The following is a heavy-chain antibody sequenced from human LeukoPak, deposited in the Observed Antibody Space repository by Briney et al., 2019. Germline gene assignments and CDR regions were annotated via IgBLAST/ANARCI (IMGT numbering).Heavy chain of an antibody. V-gene: IGHV1-18*01. CDR3: ASGRRRIMWIDPSTPYYKLYY. CDR2: ISTYIGKT. CDR1: PYYFNNNG. D-gene: IGHD2-21*01. J-gene: IGHJ4*02. Sequence: ASVKVSSKASPYYFNNNGFSWGRHAPGQGVEWMGWISTYIGKTKYAQNLQGRVTMTIDTSTYTAYLELKTLRSDDTAVYYCASGRRRIMWIDPSTPYYKLYYWGQGTHVAVSS.